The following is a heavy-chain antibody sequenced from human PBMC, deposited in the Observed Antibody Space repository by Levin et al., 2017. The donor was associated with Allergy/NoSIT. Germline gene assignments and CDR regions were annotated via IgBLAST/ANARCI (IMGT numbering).Heavy chain of an antibody. CDR2: INSDGSSS. CDR3: ARNREGDCSGGSCLNWFEP. D-gene: IGHD2-15*01. J-gene: IGHJ5*02. Sequence: GGSLRLSCAASGFTISSYWMHWVRHAPGKGPVWVSRINSDGSSSTYADSVKGRFTISRDNAKNTLFLQMNSLRAEDTAVYYCARNREGDCSGGSCLNWFEPWGQGTLVTVSS. CDR1: GFTISSYW. V-gene: IGHV3-74*01.